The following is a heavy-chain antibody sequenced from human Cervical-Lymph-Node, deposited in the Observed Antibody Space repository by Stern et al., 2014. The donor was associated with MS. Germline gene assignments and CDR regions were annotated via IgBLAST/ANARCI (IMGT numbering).Heavy chain of an antibody. CDR2: IYWDDDK. CDR3: AHSRVKYCRGGTCYSSLFDF. D-gene: IGHD2-15*01. J-gene: IGHJ5*01. CDR1: GFSLSTPGVG. V-gene: IGHV2-5*02. Sequence: ESGPTLVKPTQTLTLTCTVSGFSLSTPGVGVGWIRQPPGKALEWLALIYWDDDKLYSPSLKNRLTIIKDTSKNQVILTMTYVDPVDTATYYCAHSRVKYCRGGTCYSSLFDFWGQGTLITVSS.